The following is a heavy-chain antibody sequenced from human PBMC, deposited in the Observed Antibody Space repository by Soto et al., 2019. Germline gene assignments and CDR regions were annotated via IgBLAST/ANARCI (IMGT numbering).Heavy chain of an antibody. J-gene: IGHJ4*02. D-gene: IGHD2-21*01. CDR2: INTNHCKR. CDR1: GYTFTSYG. CDR3: SIYCGDECESGAY. V-gene: IGHV1-18*04. Sequence: QVQLVQSGAEVKKPGASVIVSCKTSGYTFTSYGINWVRQAPGQGLEGMGWINTNHCKRNYENKFQDRITMTTNTSTRTGYMELRSRKSDDTADYYCSIYCGDECESGAYWGQGTLVTVSS.